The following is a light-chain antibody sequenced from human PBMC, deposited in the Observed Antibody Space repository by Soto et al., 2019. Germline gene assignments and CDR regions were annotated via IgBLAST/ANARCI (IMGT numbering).Light chain of an antibody. V-gene: IGKV3D-15*01. CDR2: GAS. J-gene: IGKJ4*01. Sequence: IVMTQSPATLSVPPGERATLSCRASQSVSSTLAWYQQKPGQAPRLLIYGASTRATGIPDRFSGSGSGTDFTLTIARLEPGDVATYYCQKYNSAPLTFGGGTKVDIK. CDR3: QKYNSAPLT. CDR1: QSVSST.